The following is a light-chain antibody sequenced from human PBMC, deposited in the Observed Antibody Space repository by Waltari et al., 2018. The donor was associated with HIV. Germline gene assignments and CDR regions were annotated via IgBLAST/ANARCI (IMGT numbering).Light chain of an antibody. J-gene: IGKJ1*01. CDR3: QQYGSSPPWT. CDR2: GAS. V-gene: IGKV3-20*01. Sequence: EVVLTQSPVVLSLSPGESATLSCRASQTLPRDSLAWYQQKSGPAPRLLIYGASNRATGIPDRFSGSGSGTDFTLTISRLESEDFAVYFCQQYGSSPPWTFGHGTKVEVK. CDR1: QTLPRDS.